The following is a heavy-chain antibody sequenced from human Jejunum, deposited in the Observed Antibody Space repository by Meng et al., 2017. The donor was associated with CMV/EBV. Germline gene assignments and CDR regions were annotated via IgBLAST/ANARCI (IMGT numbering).Heavy chain of an antibody. CDR2: IIGNGGGT. CDR3: AKSTVGDYSYFDS. Sequence: ASGFAFSSYAMTWVRQPPGKGLEWVSSIIGNGGGTNYADSVKGRFTISRDNSKNTLYLQMSSLRAEDSAVYYCAKSTVGDYSYFDSWGQGTLVTVSS. J-gene: IGHJ4*02. CDR1: GFAFSSYA. D-gene: IGHD2-21*01. V-gene: IGHV3-23*01.